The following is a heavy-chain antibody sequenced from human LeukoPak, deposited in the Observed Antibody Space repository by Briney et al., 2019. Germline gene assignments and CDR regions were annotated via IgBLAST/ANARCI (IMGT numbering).Heavy chain of an antibody. CDR3: ARPAVAGTHHFDY. D-gene: IGHD6-19*01. J-gene: IGHJ4*02. V-gene: IGHV1-69*05. Sequence: SVKVSCKASGGTFSSYAISCVRQAPGQGLEWMGGIIPIFGTANYAQKFQGRVTITTDESTSTAYMELSSLRSEDTAVYYCARPAVAGTHHFDYWGQGTLVTVSS. CDR1: GGTFSSYA. CDR2: IIPIFGTA.